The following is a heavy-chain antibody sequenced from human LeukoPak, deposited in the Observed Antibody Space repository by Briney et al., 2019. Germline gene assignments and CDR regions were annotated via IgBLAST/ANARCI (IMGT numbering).Heavy chain of an antibody. D-gene: IGHD6-6*01. J-gene: IGHJ4*02. CDR2: IYYSGST. CDR1: GGSISSSSYY. V-gene: IGHV4-39*01. CDR3: ARGRPPFDY. Sequence: PSETLSLTCTVSGGSISSSSYYWGWIRQPPGKGLEWIGSIYYSGSTYYNPSLKSRVTISVDTSKNQFSLKLSSVTAADTAVYYCARGRPPFDYWGQGTLVTVSS.